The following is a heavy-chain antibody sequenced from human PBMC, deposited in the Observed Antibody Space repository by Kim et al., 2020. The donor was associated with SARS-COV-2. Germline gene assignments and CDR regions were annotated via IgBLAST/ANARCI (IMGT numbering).Heavy chain of an antibody. CDR3: ARGGYYYGSGSVSSGMDV. CDR1: GGSISSGGYY. J-gene: IGHJ6*02. CDR2: IYYSGST. Sequence: SETLSLTCTVSGGSISSGGYYWSWIRQHPGKGLEWIGYIYYSGSTYYNPSLKSRVTISVDTSKNQFSLKLSSVTAADTAVYYCARGGYYYGSGSVSSGMDVWGQGTTVTVSS. V-gene: IGHV4-31*03. D-gene: IGHD3-10*01.